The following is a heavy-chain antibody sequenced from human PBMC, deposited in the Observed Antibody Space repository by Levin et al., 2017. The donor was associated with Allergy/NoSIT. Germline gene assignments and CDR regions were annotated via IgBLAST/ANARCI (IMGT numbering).Heavy chain of an antibody. CDR1: GGSISSSSYY. CDR3: ARHARGYYYDSSGYEFDY. J-gene: IGHJ4*02. Sequence: PGGSLRLSCTVSGGSISSSSYYWGWIRQPPGKGLEWIGSIYYSGSTYYNPSLKSRVTISVDTSKNQFSLKLSSVTAADTAVYYCARHARGYYYDSSGYEFDYWGQGTLVTVSS. CDR2: IYYSGST. V-gene: IGHV4-39*01. D-gene: IGHD3-22*01.